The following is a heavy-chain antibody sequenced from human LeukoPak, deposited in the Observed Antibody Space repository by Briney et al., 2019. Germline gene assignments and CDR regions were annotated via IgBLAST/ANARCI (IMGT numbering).Heavy chain of an antibody. Sequence: SETLSLTCTVSGGSISSGANYWSWIRQHPGKGLEWIGYIYYSGSTYYNPSLKSRVTISLDTSKNQFSLRLSSVTAADTAVYYCARGVRWLQLSYFDYWGQGTLVTVSS. CDR1: GGSISSGANY. D-gene: IGHD5-24*01. V-gene: IGHV4-31*03. CDR3: ARGVRWLQLSYFDY. CDR2: IYYSGST. J-gene: IGHJ4*02.